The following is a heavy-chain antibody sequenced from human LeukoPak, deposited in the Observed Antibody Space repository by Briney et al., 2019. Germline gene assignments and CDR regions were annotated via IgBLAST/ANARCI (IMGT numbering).Heavy chain of an antibody. V-gene: IGHV1-2*02. J-gene: IGHJ5*02. CDR3: ARLVVVVAATPRGWFDP. CDR2: INPNSGGT. D-gene: IGHD2-15*01. CDR1: GYIFTDYY. Sequence: ASVKVSCKASGYIFTDYYIHWVRQAPGQGLEWMGLINPNSGGTNYAQKFQGRVTMTRDTSISTAYMELSRLTSDDMAIYYCARLVVVVAATPRGWFDPWGQGTLVTVSS.